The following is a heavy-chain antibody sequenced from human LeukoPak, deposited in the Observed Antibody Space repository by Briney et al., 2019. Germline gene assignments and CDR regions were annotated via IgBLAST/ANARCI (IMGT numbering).Heavy chain of an antibody. CDR1: GFTFSGFA. Sequence: GGSLRLSCAASGFTFSGFAMSWVPQAPGKGLEWVSAVSNSGGSTYYADSVKGRFTISRDNSKNTLYLQMNSLRAEDTAVYYCAKVTRVAVAGYFDYWGQGTLVTVSS. V-gene: IGHV3-23*01. CDR3: AKVTRVAVAGYFDY. J-gene: IGHJ4*02. D-gene: IGHD6-19*01. CDR2: VSNSGGST.